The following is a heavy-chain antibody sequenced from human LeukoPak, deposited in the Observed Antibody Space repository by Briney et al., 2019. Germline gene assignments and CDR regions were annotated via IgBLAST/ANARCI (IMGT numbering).Heavy chain of an antibody. Sequence: GGSLRLSCAATGFTFSSYWMSWVRQAPGKGLDWVANIKQDGSEKYYVDSVKGRFTISRDNSKNSLYLQMNSLRAEDTAVYYCARGYYDYVWGSHFDYWGQGTLVTVSS. J-gene: IGHJ4*02. CDR2: IKQDGSEK. D-gene: IGHD3-16*01. V-gene: IGHV3-7*04. CDR3: ARGYYDYVWGSHFDY. CDR1: GFTFSSYW.